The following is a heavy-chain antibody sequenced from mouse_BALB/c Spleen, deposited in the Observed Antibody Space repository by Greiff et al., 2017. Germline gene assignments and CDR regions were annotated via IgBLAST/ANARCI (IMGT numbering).Heavy chain of an antibody. CDR2: ISSGGSYT. D-gene: IGHD2-4*01. J-gene: IGHJ3*01. Sequence: EVKLVGSGGGLVKPGGSLKLSCAASGFTFSSYAMSWVRQSPEKRLEWVAEISSGGSYTYYPDTVMGRFTISRDNAKNTLYLEMSSLRSEDTAMYYCAREGDYDDGWFAYWGQGTLVTVSA. CDR3: AREGDYDDGWFAY. V-gene: IGHV5-9-4*01. CDR1: GFTFSSYA.